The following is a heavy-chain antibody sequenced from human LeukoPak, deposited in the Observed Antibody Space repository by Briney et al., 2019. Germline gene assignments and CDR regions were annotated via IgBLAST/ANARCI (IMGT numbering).Heavy chain of an antibody. CDR3: AISGYDPGVLAG. CDR1: GYTFTSYG. Sequence: APVKVSCKASGYTFTSYGISWVRQAPGQGLEWMGWISAYNGNTNYAQKLQGRVTMTTDTSTSTAYMELRSLRSDDTAVYYCAISGYDPGVLAGWGQGTLVTVSS. J-gene: IGHJ4*02. CDR2: ISAYNGNT. D-gene: IGHD5-12*01. V-gene: IGHV1-18*01.